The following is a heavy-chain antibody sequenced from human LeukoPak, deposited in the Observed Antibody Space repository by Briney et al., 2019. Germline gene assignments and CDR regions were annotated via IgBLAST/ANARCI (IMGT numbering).Heavy chain of an antibody. J-gene: IGHJ4*02. CDR3: ARDPWGAHAY. CDR2: ISSGSSTI. CDR1: GFTFSTYS. D-gene: IGHD3-16*01. V-gene: IGHV3-48*01. Sequence: PGGSLRLSCAASGFTFSTYSMNWVRQAPGKGLEWFSYISSGSSTIYYADSVKGRFTISRDNAKNSLYLQMNSLRAEDTAIYYCARDPWGAHAYWGQGTLVTVSS.